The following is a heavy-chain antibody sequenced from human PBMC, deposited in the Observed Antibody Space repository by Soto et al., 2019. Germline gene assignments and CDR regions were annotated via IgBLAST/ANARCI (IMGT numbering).Heavy chain of an antibody. CDR1: GLNFSSYG. D-gene: IGHD2-15*01. V-gene: IGHV3-33*01. CDR2: IRYGGGNK. J-gene: IGHJ5*02. CDR3: ARAPRNCSGGSCYFNWFDP. Sequence: GGSLRLSCAASGLNFSSYGMHWVRKAPGKGLEWVAGIRYGGGNKYYADSVKGRFTISRDNSRNTLYLQMNSLRAEDTAVYYCARAPRNCSGGSCYFNWFDPWGQGALVTVSS.